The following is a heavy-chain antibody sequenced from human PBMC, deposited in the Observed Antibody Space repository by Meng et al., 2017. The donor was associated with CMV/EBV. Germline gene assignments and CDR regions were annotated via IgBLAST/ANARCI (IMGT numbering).Heavy chain of an antibody. CDR2: ISYDGSNK. Sequence: GGSLRLSCAVYGGSFSGYYWSWIRQAPGKGLEWVAVISYDGSNKYYADSVKGRFTISRDNSKNTLYLQMNSLRAEDTAVYYCARDDFDYYGMDVWGQGTTVTVSS. V-gene: IGHV3-30*03. D-gene: IGHD3/OR15-3a*01. CDR1: GGSFSGYY. J-gene: IGHJ6*02. CDR3: ARDDFDYYGMDV.